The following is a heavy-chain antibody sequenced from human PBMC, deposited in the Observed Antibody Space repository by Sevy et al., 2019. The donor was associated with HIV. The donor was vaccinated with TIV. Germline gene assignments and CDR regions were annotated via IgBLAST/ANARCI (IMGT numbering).Heavy chain of an antibody. D-gene: IGHD1-20*01. CDR3: VKVEGNWNRFAY. Sequence: GGSLRLSCVASGFSFDDYAIHWVRQPPGKGLEWVSGISWNGASIGYADSVKGRFTISRDNAKNSLYLQMNSLRTDDTALYYCVKVEGNWNRFAYWGQGTVVTVSS. CDR2: ISWNGASI. J-gene: IGHJ4*02. CDR1: GFSFDDYA. V-gene: IGHV3-9*01.